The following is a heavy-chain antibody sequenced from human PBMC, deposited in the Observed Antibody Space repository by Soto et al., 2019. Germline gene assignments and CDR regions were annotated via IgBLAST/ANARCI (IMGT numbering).Heavy chain of an antibody. CDR1: GFTVSSNY. CDR2: IYSGGST. J-gene: IGHJ6*02. V-gene: IGHV3-53*04. CDR3: ARGNTISYYYYGMDV. Sequence: EVQLVESGGGLVQPGGSLRLSCAASGFTVSSNYMSWVRQAPGKGLEWVSVIYSGGSTYYADSVKGRFTISRHNSKNTLYLQVNSLRAEDTAVYYCARGNTISYYYYGMDVWGQGTTVTVSS. D-gene: IGHD3-9*01.